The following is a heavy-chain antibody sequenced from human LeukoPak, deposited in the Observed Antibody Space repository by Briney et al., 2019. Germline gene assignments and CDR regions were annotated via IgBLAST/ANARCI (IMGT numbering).Heavy chain of an antibody. Sequence: RASVKVSCKASGFTFTSSAVQWVRQARGQRLEWIGWIVVGSGNTNYAQKFQERVTITRDMSTSTAYMELSSLRSEDTAVYYCAATKVTMVRGVYYYGMDVWGKGTTVTVP. V-gene: IGHV1-58*01. J-gene: IGHJ6*04. CDR1: GFTFTSSA. D-gene: IGHD3-10*01. CDR2: IVVGSGNT. CDR3: AATKVTMVRGVYYYGMDV.